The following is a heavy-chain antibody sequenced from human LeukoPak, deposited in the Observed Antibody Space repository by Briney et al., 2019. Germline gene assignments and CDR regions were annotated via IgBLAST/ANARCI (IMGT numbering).Heavy chain of an antibody. V-gene: IGHV4-4*07. Sequence: SETLSLTCTVSDGSISSYYWSWIRQPAGKGLEWIGCLYTSGSTNYNPSLKSRVTMSVDTSKNQFSLKLSSVTAADTAVYYCACSSSGWFWNYWGQGTLVTVSS. CDR1: DGSISSYY. CDR3: ACSSSGWFWNY. CDR2: LYTSGST. D-gene: IGHD6-19*01. J-gene: IGHJ4*02.